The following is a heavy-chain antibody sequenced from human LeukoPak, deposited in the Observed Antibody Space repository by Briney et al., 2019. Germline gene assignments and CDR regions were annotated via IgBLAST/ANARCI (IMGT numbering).Heavy chain of an antibody. J-gene: IGHJ5*02. V-gene: IGHV1-2*02. CDR3: ARDPPGIAAAGISPWGVWFDP. D-gene: IGHD6-13*01. CDR1: GYTFTGYY. Sequence: GASVKVSCKASGYTFTGYYMHWVRQAPGQGLEYMGWINPQSGGTNNAQKFQGRVTMTRDTSISTAYMELSRLRSDDTAVYYCARDPPGIAAAGISPWGVWFDPWGQGTLVTVSS. CDR2: INPQSGGT.